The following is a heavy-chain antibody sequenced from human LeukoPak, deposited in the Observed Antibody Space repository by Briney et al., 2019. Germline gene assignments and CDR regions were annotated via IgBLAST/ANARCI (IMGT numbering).Heavy chain of an antibody. J-gene: IGHJ4*02. CDR1: GYTLTELS. D-gene: IGHD6-13*01. V-gene: IGHV1-24*01. CDR3: ATPPRGAAAFDY. Sequence: ASVKVSCKVSGYTLTELSMHWVRQAPGKGLEWMGGFDPEDGETIYAQKFQGRVTMTEDTSTDTAYMELSGLRSEDTAVYYCATPPRGAAAFDYWGQGTLVTVSS. CDR2: FDPEDGET.